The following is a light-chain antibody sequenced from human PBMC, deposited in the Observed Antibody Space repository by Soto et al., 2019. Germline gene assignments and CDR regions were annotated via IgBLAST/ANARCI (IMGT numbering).Light chain of an antibody. Sequence: EIVLTQSPATLSLAPGERATLSCRASQSVSSYLAWYQQKLGQAPRLLIYDASNRASGFPARFSGSGSGTDFTHTTSSREPEDFAVYYCQQRTNWLFTFDQWTKLETK. CDR1: QSVSSY. CDR2: DAS. J-gene: IGKJ2*01. CDR3: QQRTNWLFT. V-gene: IGKV3-11*01.